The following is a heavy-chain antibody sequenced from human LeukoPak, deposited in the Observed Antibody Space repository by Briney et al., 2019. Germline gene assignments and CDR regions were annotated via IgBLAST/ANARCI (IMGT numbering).Heavy chain of an antibody. CDR1: GYSISSGSY. CDR2: IFHSGTT. J-gene: IGHJ4*02. D-gene: IGHD5-18*01. CDR3: ARDLSVTAKFDY. V-gene: IGHV4-38-2*02. Sequence: SETLSLTCAVSGYSISSGSYWGWIRQPPGKGLEWIESIFHSGTTYHNPSLKSRVTISVDTSKNQVSLKLSSVTAADTAVYYCARDLSVTAKFDYWGQGTLVTVSS.